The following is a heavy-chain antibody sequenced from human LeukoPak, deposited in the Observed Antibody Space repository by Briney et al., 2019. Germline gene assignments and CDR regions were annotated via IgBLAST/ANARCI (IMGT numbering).Heavy chain of an antibody. V-gene: IGHV3-30-3*01. CDR3: ARGLATAAAY. Sequence: GGSLRLSCAASGFTFSTYAIHWVRQAPGKGLEWVALISYDGSNKYYADSVKGRFTISRDNAKSSVYLQMNSLRAEDTALYYCARGLATAAAYWGQGTLVTVSS. CDR2: ISYDGSNK. D-gene: IGHD6-13*01. J-gene: IGHJ4*02. CDR1: GFTFSTYA.